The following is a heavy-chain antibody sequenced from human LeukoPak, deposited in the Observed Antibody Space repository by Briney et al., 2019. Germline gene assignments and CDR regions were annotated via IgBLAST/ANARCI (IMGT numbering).Heavy chain of an antibody. D-gene: IGHD5-12*01. Sequence: GGSLRLSCAASGFTFTSYTMNWVRQAPGKGLEWVSSISNSGGRTFYTDSVKGRFTISRDNSKITLYLQMNSLRAEDTAVYYCAKSYNGYESKPDYWGQGTLVTVSS. J-gene: IGHJ4*02. CDR2: ISNSGGRT. CDR1: GFTFTSYT. V-gene: IGHV3-23*01. CDR3: AKSYNGYESKPDY.